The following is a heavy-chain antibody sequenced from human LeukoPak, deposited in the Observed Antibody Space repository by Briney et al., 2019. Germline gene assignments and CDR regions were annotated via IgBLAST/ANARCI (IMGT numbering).Heavy chain of an antibody. CDR1: GGSVSSGSYY. D-gene: IGHD4-17*01. CDR3: AGDYGDYER. CDR2: IYYSGST. J-gene: IGHJ4*02. V-gene: IGHV4-61*01. Sequence: PSETLSLTCTVSGGSVSSGSYYWSWIRQPPGKGLEWIGYIYYSGSTNYNPPLKSRVTISVDTSKNQFSLKLSSVTAADTAVYYCAGDYGDYERWGQGTLVTVSS.